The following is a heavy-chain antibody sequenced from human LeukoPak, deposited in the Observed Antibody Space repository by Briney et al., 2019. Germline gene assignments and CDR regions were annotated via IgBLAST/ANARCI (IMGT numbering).Heavy chain of an antibody. D-gene: IGHD1-26*01. J-gene: IGHJ4*02. CDR3: ARDPGGSWQWFDY. CDR2: INPNGGST. V-gene: IGHV1-46*01. CDR1: GGTFSSYA. Sequence: ASVKVSCTASGGTFSSYAISWVRQAPGQGLELMGVINPNGGSTTDAQKFQGRVTMTRDRSTSTVYMELYSLRSEDTAVYYCARDPGGSWQWFDYWGQGTLVTVSS.